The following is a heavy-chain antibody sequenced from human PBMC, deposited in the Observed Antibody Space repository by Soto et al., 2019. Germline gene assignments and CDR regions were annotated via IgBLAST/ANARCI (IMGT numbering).Heavy chain of an antibody. CDR3: ARDLIAGLGPHCYYGMHV. CDR1: GGSISSGDYY. Sequence: PSETLSLTCTVSGGSISSGDYYWSWIRQPPGKGLEWIGYIYYSGSTYYNPSLKSRVTISVDTSKNQFSLKLSSVTAADTAVYYCARDLIAGLGPHCYYGMHVSAQGSTVT. CDR2: IYYSGST. J-gene: IGHJ6*01. D-gene: IGHD6-13*01. V-gene: IGHV4-30-4*01.